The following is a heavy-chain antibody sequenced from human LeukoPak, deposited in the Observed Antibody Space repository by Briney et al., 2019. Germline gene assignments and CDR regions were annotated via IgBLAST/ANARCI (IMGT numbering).Heavy chain of an antibody. CDR3: ARGGITGTLDY. D-gene: IGHD1-20*01. CDR1: GGTFSSYA. Sequence: ASVKVSCKASGGTFSSYAISWVRQAPGQGLEWMGIINPSGGSTSYAQKFQGRVTMTRDTSTSTVYMELSSLRSEDTAVYYCARGGITGTLDYWGQGTLVTVSS. J-gene: IGHJ4*02. CDR2: INPSGGST. V-gene: IGHV1-46*03.